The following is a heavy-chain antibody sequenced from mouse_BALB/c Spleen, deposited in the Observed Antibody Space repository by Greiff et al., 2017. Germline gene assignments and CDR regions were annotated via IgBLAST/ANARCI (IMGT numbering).Heavy chain of an antibody. D-gene: IGHD1-1*01. J-gene: IGHJ2*01. V-gene: IGHV5-6*02. CDR1: GFTFSSYG. Sequence: EVMLVESGGDLVKPGGSLKLSCAASGFTFSSYGMSWVRQTPDKRLEWVATISSGGSYTYYPDSVKGRFTISRDNAKNTLYLQMSSLKSEGTAMYYCARQGDGSSSDYGGQGTTLTVSS. CDR2: ISSGGSYT. CDR3: ARQGDGSSSDY.